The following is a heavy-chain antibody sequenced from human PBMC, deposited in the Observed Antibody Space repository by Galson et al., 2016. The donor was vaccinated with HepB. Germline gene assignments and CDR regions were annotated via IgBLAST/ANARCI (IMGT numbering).Heavy chain of an antibody. CDR1: GYTLTSYG. Sequence: SVKVSCKASGYTLTSYGIVWVRQAPGQGLEWMGWISAYTGHTKYAQKLQGRVTMTTDTSTSTAYMNLRSLRSDDTAVYYCARFDLIDYGDSHFDYWGQGTLVTVSS. CDR3: ARFDLIDYGDSHFDY. CDR2: ISAYTGHT. D-gene: IGHD4/OR15-4a*01. J-gene: IGHJ4*02. V-gene: IGHV1-18*01.